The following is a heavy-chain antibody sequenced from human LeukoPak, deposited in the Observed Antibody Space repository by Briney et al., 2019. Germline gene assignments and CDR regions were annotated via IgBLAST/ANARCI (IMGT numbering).Heavy chain of an antibody. J-gene: IGHJ4*02. CDR1: GGSISSSSYY. V-gene: IGHV4-39*01. Sequence: PSETLSLTCTVSGGSISSSSYYWGWIRQPPGKGLEWIGSIYYSGSTYYNPSLKSRVTISVDTSKNQFSLKLSSVTAADTAVYYCARLGSGFGFDYWGQGTLVTVSS. D-gene: IGHD3-10*01. CDR2: IYYSGST. CDR3: ARLGSGFGFDY.